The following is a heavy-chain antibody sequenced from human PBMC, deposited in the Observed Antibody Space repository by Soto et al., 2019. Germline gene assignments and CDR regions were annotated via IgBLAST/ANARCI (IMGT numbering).Heavy chain of an antibody. CDR2: INAGQGDT. CDR3: ARVNHNSEYYYYMDF. J-gene: IGHJ6*03. V-gene: IGHV1-3*01. Sequence: ASVKVSCKASGYSLTSFATHWVRRAPGQRLEWMGWINAGQGDTKYSQKFQGRVTITRDTSASTAYLELSRLRSEDTAVYYCARVNHNSEYYYYMDFSGTGTTVTVSS. CDR1: GYSLTSFA. D-gene: IGHD1-1*01.